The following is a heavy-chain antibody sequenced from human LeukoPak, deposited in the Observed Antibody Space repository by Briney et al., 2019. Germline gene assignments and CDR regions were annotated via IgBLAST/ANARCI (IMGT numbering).Heavy chain of an antibody. Sequence: PGGSLRLSCAASGFTFIRYAMSWVRQAPGKGLEWVSAISDSGDTIQYADSVKGRFTIFRDNSKNTLFLQMSGLRAEDTAVYYCAKGRTITVPGTLDFWGQGTLVTVSS. CDR3: AKGRTITVPGTLDF. J-gene: IGHJ4*02. D-gene: IGHD6-19*01. CDR1: GFTFIRYA. V-gene: IGHV3-23*01. CDR2: ISDSGDTI.